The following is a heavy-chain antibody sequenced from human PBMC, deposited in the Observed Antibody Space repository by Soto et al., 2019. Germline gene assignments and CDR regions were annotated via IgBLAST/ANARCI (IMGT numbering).Heavy chain of an antibody. CDR2: IYYSGIT. V-gene: IGHV4-39*01. CDR1: WGSINSMHYD. D-gene: IGHD3-16*01. CDR3: ARHHRGTYDYIFWFAT. J-gene: IGHJ5*02. Sequence: XESLSLSCTVSWGSINSMHYDWGWIRQPPGKGLEWIGSIYYSGITYYNESLKSRVTMSVDTSKNQFSLKLNSVTAADSAVYYCARHHRGTYDYIFWFATWGQGTLVTVPS.